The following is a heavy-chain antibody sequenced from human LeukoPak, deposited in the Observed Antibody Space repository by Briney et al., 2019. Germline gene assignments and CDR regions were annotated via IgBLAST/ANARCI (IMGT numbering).Heavy chain of an antibody. V-gene: IGHV1-69*13. D-gene: IGHD3-9*01. CDR2: IIPNIGTA. CDR1: RCTFSSYA. J-gene: IGHJ5*02. CDR3: AREGVLRYFDWLLNCFGP. Sequence: ASVKVSCKASRCTFSSYAISWVRQATGQGLEWMGGIIPNIGTANYAQKFQGRVTITGDESMSTAYMELSSLRSEDTAVYYCAREGVLRYFDWLLNCFGPWGQGNLVTV.